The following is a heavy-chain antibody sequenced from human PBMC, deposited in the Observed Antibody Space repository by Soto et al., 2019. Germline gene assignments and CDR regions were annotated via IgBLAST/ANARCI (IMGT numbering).Heavy chain of an antibody. Sequence: GGSLRLSCAASGFTFSSYWMHWVRQAPGKGLVWVSRINSDGSSTSYADSVKGRFTISRDNAKNTLYLQMNSLRAEDTAVFFFARDGPPPDSGYDPYNWNDDDYYYGMDVWGQGTTVTVSS. CDR1: GFTFSSYW. D-gene: IGHD1-20*01. CDR2: INSDGSST. V-gene: IGHV3-74*01. CDR3: ARDGPPPDSGYDPYNWNDDDYYYGMDV. J-gene: IGHJ6*02.